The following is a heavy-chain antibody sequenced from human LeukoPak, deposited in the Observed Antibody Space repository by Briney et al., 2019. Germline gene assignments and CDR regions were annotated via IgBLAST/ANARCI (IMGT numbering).Heavy chain of an antibody. J-gene: IGHJ4*02. V-gene: IGHV3-23*01. D-gene: IGHD2-21*02. Sequence: PGGSLRLSCEASGFTFLNYAMSWVRQAPGKGLQWVSGISGRDDTTYYTDSPEGSTYYTNSAEGRFTNSRDNSKNTVYLQIDSLGVEDTAVYYCAKCMSATGVCLNFDSWGQGILVTVSS. CDR2: ISGRDDTTYYTDSPEGST. CDR3: AKCMSATGVCLNFDS. CDR1: GFTFLNYA.